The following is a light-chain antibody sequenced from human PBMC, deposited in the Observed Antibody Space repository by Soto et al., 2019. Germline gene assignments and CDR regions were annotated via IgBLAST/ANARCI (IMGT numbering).Light chain of an antibody. Sequence: SVLTQPPSVSGAPGQRVTISCTGSSSNXGAGYDVHWYQQLPGTAPKLLIYGNSNRPSGVPDRFSGSKSGTSASLAITGLQAEDEADYYCQSYDSSLSGSYVFGTGTKVTVL. V-gene: IGLV1-40*01. CDR2: GNS. CDR3: QSYDSSLSGSYV. CDR1: SSNXGAGYD. J-gene: IGLJ1*01.